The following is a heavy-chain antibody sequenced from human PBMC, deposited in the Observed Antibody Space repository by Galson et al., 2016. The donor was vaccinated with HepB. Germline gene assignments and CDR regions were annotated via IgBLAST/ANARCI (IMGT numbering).Heavy chain of an antibody. CDR1: GSTFGSYG. J-gene: IGHJ6*02. CDR3: AKEAAVTYYYDSSGYSSGMDV. D-gene: IGHD3-22*01. V-gene: IGHV3-33*06. Sequence: SLRLSCATSGSTFGSYGMHWVRQAPGKGLEWVAYIWSDGSKENLAESVKGRFTISRDNSKNTLHLQMNSLRADDTAVYYCAKEAAVTYYYDSSGYSSGMDVWGHGTAVTVSS. CDR2: IWSDGSKE.